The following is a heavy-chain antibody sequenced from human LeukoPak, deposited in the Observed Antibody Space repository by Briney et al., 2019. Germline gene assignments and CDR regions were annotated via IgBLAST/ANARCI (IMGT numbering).Heavy chain of an antibody. CDR1: GFTFDDYA. Sequence: GRSLRLSCAASGFTFDDYAMHWVRQAPGKGLEWVSGTSWNSGSIGYADSVKGRFTISRDNAKNSLYLQMNSLRAEDTALYYCAKEEAYGSGTRGLLDYYYGMDVWGQGTTVTVSS. CDR3: AKEEAYGSGTRGLLDYYYGMDV. CDR2: TSWNSGSI. D-gene: IGHD3-10*01. J-gene: IGHJ6*02. V-gene: IGHV3-9*01.